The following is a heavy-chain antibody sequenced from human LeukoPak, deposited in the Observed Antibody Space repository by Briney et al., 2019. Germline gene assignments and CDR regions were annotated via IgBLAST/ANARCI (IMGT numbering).Heavy chain of an antibody. Sequence: TGGSLRLSCAASGLAVTNNYMTWVRQAPGKGLEWVSVIYSGGRTSYAASVKGRFTISRDNAKNTEYIQVSGLKVDDTAVYYCARGTSSGYYRTEAFDLWGQGTLVTVSS. J-gene: IGHJ3*01. V-gene: IGHV3-66*01. D-gene: IGHD3-22*01. CDR2: IYSGGRT. CDR1: GLAVTNNY. CDR3: ARGTSSGYYRTEAFDL.